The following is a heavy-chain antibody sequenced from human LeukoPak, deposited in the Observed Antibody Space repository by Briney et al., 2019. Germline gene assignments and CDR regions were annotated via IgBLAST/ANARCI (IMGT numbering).Heavy chain of an antibody. CDR1: GGSINAYY. V-gene: IGHV4-59*12. D-gene: IGHD6-19*01. J-gene: IGHJ4*02. Sequence: SETLSLTCSVSGGSINAYYWTWLRQPPGKGLEWIGYIYYSGSTNYNPSLTSRVTISVDTSKNQFSLKLSSVTAADTAVYYRARDGVAVGYFDYWGQGTLVTVSS. CDR2: IYYSGST. CDR3: ARDGVAVGYFDY.